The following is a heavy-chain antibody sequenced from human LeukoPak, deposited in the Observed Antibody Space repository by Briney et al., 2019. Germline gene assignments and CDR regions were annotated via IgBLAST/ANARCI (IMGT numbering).Heavy chain of an antibody. V-gene: IGHV4-34*01. CDR2: INHSGST. J-gene: IGHJ4*02. Sequence: SETLSHTCAVYGGSFSGYNWNWIRQPPGTGLEWIGEINHSGSTNYHPSLKSRVTISVDTSKNQISLKMSSVTAADTAVYYWARGVRSGGTFALDYWGQGTLVTVSS. CDR1: GGSFSGYN. CDR3: ARGVRSGGTFALDY. D-gene: IGHD2-15*01.